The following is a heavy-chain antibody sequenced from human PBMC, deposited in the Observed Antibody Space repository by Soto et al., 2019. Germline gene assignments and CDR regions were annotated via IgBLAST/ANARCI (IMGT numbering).Heavy chain of an antibody. CDR3: ARWGYYYDSSGYYLSYAFDI. Sequence: ASVKVSCKASGYTFTSYGINWVRQATGQGLEWMGWMNPNSGNTGYAQKFQGRVTMTRNTSISTAYMELSSLRSEDTAVYYCARWGYYYDSSGYYLSYAFDIWGQGTMVTVSS. J-gene: IGHJ3*02. V-gene: IGHV1-8*01. CDR1: GYTFTSYG. D-gene: IGHD3-22*01. CDR2: MNPNSGNT.